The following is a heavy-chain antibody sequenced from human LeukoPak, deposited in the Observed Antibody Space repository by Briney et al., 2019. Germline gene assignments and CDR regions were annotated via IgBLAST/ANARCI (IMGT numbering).Heavy chain of an antibody. CDR3: ARGPLAAAKSGLDV. Sequence: GGSLRLSCAASGFTFSNYAMHWVRQAPGKGREWVAVISYDGGNKYYADSLKGRFTISRDNSKNTLYLQMNSLRAEDTAVYYCARGPLAAAKSGLDVWGQGTTVTVSS. CDR1: GFTFSNYA. D-gene: IGHD6-13*01. J-gene: IGHJ6*02. V-gene: IGHV3-30-3*01. CDR2: ISYDGGNK.